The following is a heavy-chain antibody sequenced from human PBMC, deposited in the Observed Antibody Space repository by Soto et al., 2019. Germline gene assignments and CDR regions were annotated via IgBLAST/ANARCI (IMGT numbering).Heavy chain of an antibody. J-gene: IGHJ3*02. CDR3: AKSTMIGDAFDI. CDR1: GFTFDDYA. V-gene: IGHV3-9*01. Sequence: DVQLVESGGGLVQPGRSLRLSCAASGFTFDDYAMHWVRQAPGKGLEWVSGISWNSGSIGYADSVKGRFTISRDNAKNSLYLQMNSLRAEDTALYYCAKSTMIGDAFDIWGQGTMVTVSS. D-gene: IGHD3-22*01. CDR2: ISWNSGSI.